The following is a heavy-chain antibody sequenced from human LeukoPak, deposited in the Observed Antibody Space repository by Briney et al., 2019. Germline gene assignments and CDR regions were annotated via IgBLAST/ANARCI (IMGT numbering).Heavy chain of an antibody. V-gene: IGHV4-38-2*01. J-gene: IGHJ3*02. CDR3: ARQGGGAFDI. D-gene: IGHD3-16*01. CDR2: IYHSGST. CDR1: GYSISSGYY. Sequence: SETPSLTCAVSGYSISSGYYWGWIRQPPGKGLEWIGSIYHSGSTYYNPSLKSRVTISVDTSKNQFSLKLSSVTAADTAVYYCARQGGGAFDIWGQGTMVTVSS.